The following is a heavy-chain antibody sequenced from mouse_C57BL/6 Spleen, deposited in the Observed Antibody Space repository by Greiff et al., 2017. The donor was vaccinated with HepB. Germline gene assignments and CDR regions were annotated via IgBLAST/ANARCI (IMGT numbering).Heavy chain of an antibody. V-gene: IGHV14-1*01. CDR3: TTGDYQFAY. CDR1: GFNIKDYY. J-gene: IGHJ3*01. CDR2: IDPEDGDT. Sequence: EVMLVESGAELVRPGASVKLSCTASGFNIKDYYMHWVKQRPEQGLEWLGRIDPEDGDTEYAPKFQGKATMTVDTSSNTAYLQLSSLTSEDTAVYYCTTGDYQFAYWGQGTLVTVSA. D-gene: IGHD2-4*01.